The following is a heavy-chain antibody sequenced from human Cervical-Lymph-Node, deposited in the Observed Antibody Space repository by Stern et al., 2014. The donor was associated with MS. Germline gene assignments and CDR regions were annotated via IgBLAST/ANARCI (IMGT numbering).Heavy chain of an antibody. V-gene: IGHV3-30*01. D-gene: IGHD4-23*01. J-gene: IGHJ4*02. CDR3: ARDRYHGGNSNHFDD. CDR1: GFTFRIYA. CDR2: LSYNGFNK. Sequence: QVQLVESGGGVVQPGTSLRLSCAASGFTFRIYAMHWVRPAPGKGLEWVAVLSYNGFNKYYADSVKGRFTISRDNSKNTLYLQMNSLRAEDTAVYYCARDRYHGGNSNHFDDWGQGSLVTVSS.